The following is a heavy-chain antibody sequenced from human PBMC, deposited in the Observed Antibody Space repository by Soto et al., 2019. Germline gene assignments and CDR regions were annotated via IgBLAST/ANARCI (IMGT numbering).Heavy chain of an antibody. CDR3: ARPGLVPAAIPLGYYYYYYGMDV. J-gene: IGHJ6*02. V-gene: IGHV1-8*01. CDR2: MNPNSGNT. D-gene: IGHD2-2*02. Sequence: ASVKVSCKASGYTFTSYDINWVRQATGQGLEWMGWMNPNSGNTGYAQKFQGRVTMTRNTSISTAYMELSSLRSEDTAVYYCARPGLVPAAIPLGYYYYYYGMDVWGQGTTVTVSS. CDR1: GYTFTSYD.